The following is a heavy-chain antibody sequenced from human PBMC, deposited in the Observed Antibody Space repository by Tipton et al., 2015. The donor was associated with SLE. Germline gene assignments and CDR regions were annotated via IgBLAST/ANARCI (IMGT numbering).Heavy chain of an antibody. Sequence: SWVRQAPGKGLEWVSSISTSGGSTYYADSVKGRFTISRDNSKNTLYLQMNSLRAEDTALYYCAKDKTGSYSDYFDYWGQGALVTVSS. CDR3: AKDKTGSYSDYFDY. CDR2: ISTSGGST. V-gene: IGHV3-23*01. J-gene: IGHJ4*02. D-gene: IGHD1-26*01.